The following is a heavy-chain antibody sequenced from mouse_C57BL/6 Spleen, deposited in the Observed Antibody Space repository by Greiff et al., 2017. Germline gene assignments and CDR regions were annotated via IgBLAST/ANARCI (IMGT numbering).Heavy chain of an antibody. J-gene: IGHJ2*01. CDR1: GFTFSSYG. V-gene: IGHV5-6*02. CDR3: ARRGEGYFDC. Sequence: EVKLVESGGDLVKPGGSLKLSCAASGFTFSSYGMSWVRQTPDKRLEWVATISSGGSYTYYPDSVKGRFTISRDNAKNTLYLQMSSLKSEDAAMYYCARRGEGYFDCWGQGTTLTVSS. CDR2: ISSGGSYT.